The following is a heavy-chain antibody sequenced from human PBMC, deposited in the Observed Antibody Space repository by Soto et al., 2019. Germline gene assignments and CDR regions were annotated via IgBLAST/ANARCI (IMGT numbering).Heavy chain of an antibody. CDR3: ARHAYGDYRHLTY. D-gene: IGHD4-17*01. CDR1: GGSISSNNLY. V-gene: IGHV4-39*02. CDR2: IYYSGST. Sequence: QLQLQESGPGLVKTSETLSLTCSVSGGSISSNNLYWGWIRQPPGKGLEWIGNIYYSGSTYYNPSLQSRVTISVDTSKNHVSLKVSSVTAEDTAVYYCARHAYGDYRHLTYWGQGILVTVSS. J-gene: IGHJ4*02.